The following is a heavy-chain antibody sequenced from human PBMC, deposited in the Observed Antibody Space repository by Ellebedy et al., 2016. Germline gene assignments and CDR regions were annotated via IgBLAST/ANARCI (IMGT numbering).Heavy chain of an antibody. CDR3: ARVFGMVRGVIEY. V-gene: IGHV3-21*01. Sequence: GGSLRLSXAASGFTFSSYSMNWVRQAPGKGLEWVSSISSSSSYIYYADSVKGRFTISRDNAKNSLYLQMNSLRAEDTAVYYCARVFGMVRGVIEYWGQGTLVTVSS. CDR1: GFTFSSYS. CDR2: ISSSSSYI. J-gene: IGHJ4*02. D-gene: IGHD3-10*01.